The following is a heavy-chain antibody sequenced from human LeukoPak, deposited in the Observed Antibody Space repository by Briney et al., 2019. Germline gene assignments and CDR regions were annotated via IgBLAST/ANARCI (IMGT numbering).Heavy chain of an antibody. V-gene: IGHV1-2*02. CDR2: INSSSGGT. J-gene: IGHJ4*02. Sequence: VASVKVSCKASGYTLTGCYMHWVRQAPGQGLEWMGWINSSSGGTNYAQKFQGRVTMTRDTSTSTAYMELSRLTSDDTAVYYCARESRDDSNWIVDYWGQGTLVSVSS. D-gene: IGHD5-24*01. CDR1: GYTLTGCY. CDR3: ARESRDDSNWIVDY.